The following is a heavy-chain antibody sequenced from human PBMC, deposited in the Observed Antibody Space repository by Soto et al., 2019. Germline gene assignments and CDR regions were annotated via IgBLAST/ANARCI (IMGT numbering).Heavy chain of an antibody. CDR3: ARDLGYCSSTSCYADNWFDP. D-gene: IGHD2-2*01. CDR1: GYTFTSYG. V-gene: IGHV1-18*01. J-gene: IGHJ5*02. CDR2: ISAYNGNT. Sequence: ASVKVSCKASGYTFTSYGISWVRQAPGQGLERMGWISAYNGNTNYAQKLQGRVTMTTDTSTSTAYMELRSLRSDDTAVYYCARDLGYCSSTSCYADNWFDPWGQGTLVTVSS.